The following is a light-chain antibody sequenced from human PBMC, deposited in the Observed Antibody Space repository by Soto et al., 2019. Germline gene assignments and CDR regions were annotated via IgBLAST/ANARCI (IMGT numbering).Light chain of an antibody. J-gene: IGKJ1*01. CDR2: AAS. V-gene: IGKV3-11*01. CDR3: QQGNTWPRT. Sequence: EIVLTQSPATLSLSPGESATLSCRASQSVSSYLAWYQQKLGQAPRLLIYAASDRATGIPGRFSGSGSGTDFTLIISSLEIEEFAFYYCQQGNTWPRTFGQGTKVDIK. CDR1: QSVSSY.